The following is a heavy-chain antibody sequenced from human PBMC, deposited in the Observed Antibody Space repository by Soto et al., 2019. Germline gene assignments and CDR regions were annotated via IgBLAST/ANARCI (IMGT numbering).Heavy chain of an antibody. Sequence: GAAVLVSCYASSYTFTSYYMHWVRRPPGQGREGRVWIIPNSGSTNYAQKFQGWVIMTRDTSISTAYMELSTLRSDDTAVYYCARERRPRGYYFWSGYSFRYYGMDVWGQGTTVTVSS. J-gene: IGHJ6*02. V-gene: IGHV1-2*04. CDR3: ARERRPRGYYFWSGYSFRYYGMDV. D-gene: IGHD3-3*01. CDR2: IIPNSGST. CDR1: SYTFTSYY.